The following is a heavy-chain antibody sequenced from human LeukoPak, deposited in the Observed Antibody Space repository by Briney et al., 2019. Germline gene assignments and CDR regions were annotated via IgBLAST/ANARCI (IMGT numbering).Heavy chain of an antibody. V-gene: IGHV3-21*01. J-gene: IGHJ4*02. CDR3: ARDEQWLVSN. D-gene: IGHD6-19*01. CDR2: ITSSSSYI. CDR1: GFTFSSYR. Sequence: GGSLRLSCVASGFTFSSYRMNWVRQAPGKGLEWVSSITSSSSYIYYADSVKGRFTISRDNAKNSLYLQMNSLRAEDTAVYYCARDEQWLVSNWGQGTLVTVSS.